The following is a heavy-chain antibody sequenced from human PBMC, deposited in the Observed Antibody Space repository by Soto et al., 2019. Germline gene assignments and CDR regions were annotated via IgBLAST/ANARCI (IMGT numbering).Heavy chain of an antibody. V-gene: IGHV4-59*01. D-gene: IGHD3-9*01. CDR3: ARGVVLRYFDWVSSHGAFDI. Sequence: SETLSLTCTVSGGSISSYYWSWIRQPPGKGLEWIGYIYYSGSTNYNPSLKSRVTISVDTSKNQFSLKLSSVTAADTAVYYCARGVVLRYFDWVSSHGAFDIWGQGTMVTVSS. CDR2: IYYSGST. J-gene: IGHJ3*02. CDR1: GGSISSYY.